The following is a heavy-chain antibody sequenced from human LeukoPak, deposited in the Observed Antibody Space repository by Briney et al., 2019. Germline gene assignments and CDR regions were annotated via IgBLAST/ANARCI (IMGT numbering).Heavy chain of an antibody. V-gene: IGHV4-34*01. CDR1: GGSFSGYY. J-gene: IGHJ6*03. CDR3: ASLRHYYDYYMDV. Sequence: LETLSLTCAVYGGSFSGYYWSWIRQPPGKGLEWIGEINHSGSTNYNPSLKSRVTISVDTSKNQFSLKLSSVTAADTAVYYCASLRHYYDYYMDVWGKGTTVTISS. CDR2: INHSGST.